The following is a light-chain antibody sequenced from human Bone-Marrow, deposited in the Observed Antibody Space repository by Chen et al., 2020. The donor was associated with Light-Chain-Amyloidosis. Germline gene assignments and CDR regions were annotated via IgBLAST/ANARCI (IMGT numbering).Light chain of an antibody. CDR2: RAT. CDR1: DLPTKY. CDR3: QSADSSGTYEVI. V-gene: IGLV3-25*03. J-gene: IGLJ2*01. Sequence: SYELTQPPSVSVSPGQTARITCSGDDLPTKYAYWYQQKPGQAPWLVIHRATERPSGISERFSGSSSGTTATLTISGVQAEDEADHHCQSADSSGTYEVIFGGGTKLTVL.